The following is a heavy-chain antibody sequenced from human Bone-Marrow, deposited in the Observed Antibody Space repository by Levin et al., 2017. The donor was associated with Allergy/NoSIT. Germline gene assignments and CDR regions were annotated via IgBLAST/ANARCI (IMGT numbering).Heavy chain of an antibody. CDR3: AKDVVVVPGASMGWFDL. D-gene: IGHD2-2*01. CDR2: ISGSGGDT. CDR1: GFSFSNYA. Sequence: QAGGSLRLSCAASGFSFSNYAMNWVRQAPGKGLEWVSGISGSGGDTYYADSVKGRFTISRDNSRNRLFVQMKSLRAEDTAMYYCAKDVVVVPGASMGWFDLWGQGTLVTVSS. J-gene: IGHJ5*02. V-gene: IGHV3-23*01.